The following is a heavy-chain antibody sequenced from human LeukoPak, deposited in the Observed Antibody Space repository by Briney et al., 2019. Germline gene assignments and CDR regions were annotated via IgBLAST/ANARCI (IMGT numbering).Heavy chain of an antibody. Sequence: ASVKVSCKASGYTFTGYYMHWVRQAPGQGLEWMGWINPNSGGTDYAQKFQGRVTMTRDTSISTAYMELSRLRSDDTAVYYRAREIYGGWFDPWGQGTLVTVSS. V-gene: IGHV1-2*02. D-gene: IGHD3-16*01. J-gene: IGHJ5*02. CDR2: INPNSGGT. CDR1: GYTFTGYY. CDR3: AREIYGGWFDP.